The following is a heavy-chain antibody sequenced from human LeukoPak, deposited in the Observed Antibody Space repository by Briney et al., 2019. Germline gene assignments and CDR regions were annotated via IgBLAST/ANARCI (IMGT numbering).Heavy chain of an antibody. Sequence: GGSLRLSCAASGFTFSSYSMNWVRRAPGKGLEWVSSISSSSSYIYYADSVKGRFTISRDNAKNSLYLQMNSLRAEDTAVYFCARAQGGKIQLWDYYFDYWGQGTLVTVSS. CDR1: GFTFSSYS. V-gene: IGHV3-21*01. J-gene: IGHJ4*02. CDR3: ARAQGGKIQLWDYYFDY. D-gene: IGHD5-18*01. CDR2: ISSSSSYI.